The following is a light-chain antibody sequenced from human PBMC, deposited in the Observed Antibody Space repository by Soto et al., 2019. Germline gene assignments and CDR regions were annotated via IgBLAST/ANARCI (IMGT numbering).Light chain of an antibody. CDR1: QGLLRSNGYNY. CDR2: LGS. V-gene: IGKV2-28*01. Sequence: DIVMTQSPLSLPVTPEEPAAISCRSSQGLLRSNGYNYVDWYLQKPGQSPQVLIYLGSIRASGIPDRFSGSGSGTDFTLKISRVEAEDVGIYYCMQDLQTPTTFGHGTRLEIK. CDR3: MQDLQTPTT. J-gene: IGKJ5*01.